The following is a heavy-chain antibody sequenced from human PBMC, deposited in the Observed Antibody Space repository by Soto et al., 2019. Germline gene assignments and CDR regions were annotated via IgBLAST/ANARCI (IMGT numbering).Heavy chain of an antibody. CDR3: ARRISARTYYFDY. D-gene: IGHD6-6*01. J-gene: IGHJ4*02. CDR1: GGSITTVGYS. CDR2: IFHSGIS. Sequence: SETLSLTCAVSGGSITTVGYSWSWIRQPPGKGLEWIGYIFHSGISYSNPSLKGRVTMSVDGSKNRFSLRLSSVTAADTTVYYCARRISARTYYFDYWGQGTLVTVSS. V-gene: IGHV4-30-2*01.